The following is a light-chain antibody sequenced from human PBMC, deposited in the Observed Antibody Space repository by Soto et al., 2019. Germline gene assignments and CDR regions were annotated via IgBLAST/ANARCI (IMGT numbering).Light chain of an antibody. Sequence: EIVLTQSPVTLSLSPGERATLSCRASQSVSSFLAWHQQKPGQPPRLLIYDVSHRAAGIPARFSGSGSGTDFTLTISSLEPEDFAVYHCLQRTDWPPVYTFGQGTKLEIK. CDR3: LQRTDWPPVYT. CDR2: DVS. J-gene: IGKJ2*01. CDR1: QSVSSF. V-gene: IGKV3-11*01.